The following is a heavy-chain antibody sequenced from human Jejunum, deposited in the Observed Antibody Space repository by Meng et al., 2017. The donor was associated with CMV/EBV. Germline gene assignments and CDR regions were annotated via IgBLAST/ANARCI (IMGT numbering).Heavy chain of an antibody. V-gene: IGHV3-49*04. Sequence: GAYAMSWVRQAPGKGLEWVGFIRSKAYGGTTEYAASVKSRFIISRDDSKSIAYLQMNSLKTEDTAVYYCTRNLPNVEMATITLDYWGQGTLVTVSS. D-gene: IGHD5-24*01. J-gene: IGHJ4*02. CDR1: GAYA. CDR2: IRSKAYGGTT. CDR3: TRNLPNVEMATITLDY.